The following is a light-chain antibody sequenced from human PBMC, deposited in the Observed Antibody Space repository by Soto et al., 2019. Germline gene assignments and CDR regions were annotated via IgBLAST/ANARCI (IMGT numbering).Light chain of an antibody. V-gene: IGKV1-39*01. J-gene: IGKJ2*01. CDR1: QAINNY. CDR3: QQVYDFPHP. Sequence: DIQMTQSPSSLSASVGDRVTITCRTSQAINNYLNWYRQKPGKVPEVLIYGASSLQDGVSSRFPGSASRTYFTLTISSLQPEDFATYYCQQVYDFPHPFGQGTQVEV. CDR2: GAS.